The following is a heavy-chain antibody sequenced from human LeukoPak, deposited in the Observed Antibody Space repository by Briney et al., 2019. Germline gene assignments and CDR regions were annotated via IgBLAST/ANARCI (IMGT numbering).Heavy chain of an antibody. Sequence: GGSLRPSCAASGFTFDDYAMHWVRQAPGKGLEWVSGISWNSGSIGYADSVKGRFTISRDNAKNSLYLQMNSLRAEDTALYYCAKGGSYRQAYYFDYWGQGTLVTVSS. CDR2: ISWNSGSI. D-gene: IGHD1-26*01. CDR1: GFTFDDYA. CDR3: AKGGSYRQAYYFDY. V-gene: IGHV3-9*01. J-gene: IGHJ4*02.